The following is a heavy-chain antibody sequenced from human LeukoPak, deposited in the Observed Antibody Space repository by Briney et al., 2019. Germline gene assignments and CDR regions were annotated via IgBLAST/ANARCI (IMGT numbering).Heavy chain of an antibody. CDR2: INGDASST. CDR1: GLTLSGYL. D-gene: IGHD5-18*01. CDR3: ARARGNTYGYFEY. J-gene: IGHJ4*02. V-gene: IGHV3-74*01. Sequence: GGSLRLSCAASGLTLSGYLMHWVRQAPGKGLVWVSRINGDASSTSYADSVKGRFTISRDNAKSTLYLQMNSLRVEDTAVYYCARARGNTYGYFEYWGQGTLVTVSS.